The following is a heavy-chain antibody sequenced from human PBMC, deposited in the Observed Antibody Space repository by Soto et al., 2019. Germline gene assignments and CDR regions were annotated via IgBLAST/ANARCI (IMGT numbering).Heavy chain of an antibody. D-gene: IGHD4-17*01. Sequence: SETLSLTCTVSGGSISSGDYYWSWIRQPPGKGLEWIGYVYYSGSTYSNPSLKSRVIISVDTSKNQFSLKLSSVTAADTAVYYCVREWRDNYGAFYNWFDPWCLGILVTVSS. CDR2: VYYSGST. J-gene: IGHJ5*02. CDR1: GGSISSGDYY. CDR3: VREWRDNYGAFYNWFDP. V-gene: IGHV4-30-4*01.